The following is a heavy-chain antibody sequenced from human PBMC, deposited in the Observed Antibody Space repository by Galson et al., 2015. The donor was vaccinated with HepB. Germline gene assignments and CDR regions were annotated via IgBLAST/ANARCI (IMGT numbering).Heavy chain of an antibody. D-gene: IGHD3-10*01. CDR1: GFTFRNFG. CDR2: ISYDGSKK. Sequence: SLRLSCAASGFTFRNFGIHWVRQAPGKGLEWVAIISYDGSKKYYGDSVKGRFTISRDNSKNTLYLQMNSLRREDAAVYYCAKEGSPYYHFYGMDVWGQGTTVTVSS. J-gene: IGHJ6*02. CDR3: AKEGSPYYHFYGMDV. V-gene: IGHV3-30*18.